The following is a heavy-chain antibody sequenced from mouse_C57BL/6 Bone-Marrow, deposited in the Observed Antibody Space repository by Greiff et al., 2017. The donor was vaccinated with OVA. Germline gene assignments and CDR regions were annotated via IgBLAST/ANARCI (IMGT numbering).Heavy chain of an antibody. V-gene: IGHV1-59*01. CDR2: IDPSDSYT. CDR1: GYTFTSYW. J-gene: IGHJ2*01. CDR3: AGSNYGFDY. Sequence: QVQLQQPGAELVRPGTSVKLSCKASGYTFTSYWMHWVKQRPGQGLEWIGVIDPSDSYTNYNQKFKGKATLTVDTSSSTAYMQLSSLTSEDSAVYYCAGSNYGFDYWGQGTTLTVSS. D-gene: IGHD2-5*01.